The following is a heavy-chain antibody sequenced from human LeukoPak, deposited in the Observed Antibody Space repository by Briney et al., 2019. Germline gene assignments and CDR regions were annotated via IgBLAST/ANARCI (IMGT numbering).Heavy chain of an antibody. CDR2: MNPNSGGT. D-gene: IGHD6-6*01. Sequence: ASVKVSCKASGYTFTGYYIHWVRQAPGQGLERMGWMNPNSGGTNYAQKFQGRVTMTRDTSISTVYMEMSRLRSDDTAVYYCARESVPAVAARRGLNYWGQGTLVAVSS. CDR1: GYTFTGYY. CDR3: ARESVPAVAARRGLNY. J-gene: IGHJ4*02. V-gene: IGHV1-2*02.